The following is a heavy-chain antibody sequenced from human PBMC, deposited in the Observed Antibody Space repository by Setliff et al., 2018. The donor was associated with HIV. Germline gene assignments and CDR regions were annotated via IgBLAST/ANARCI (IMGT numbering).Heavy chain of an antibody. Sequence: PSETLSLTCAVYGGSFSGYYCSWIRQPPGKGLEWIGEINDSGSTNNNPSRKSRVAMSVDTSKNQFSLKLSPVTAADTAVYYCARDLRGDSVPATAAKSFDIWGQGTLVTVSS. CDR1: GGSFSGYY. CDR2: INDSGST. D-gene: IGHD2-21*02. CDR3: ARDLRGDSVPATAAKSFDI. J-gene: IGHJ3*02. V-gene: IGHV4-34*01.